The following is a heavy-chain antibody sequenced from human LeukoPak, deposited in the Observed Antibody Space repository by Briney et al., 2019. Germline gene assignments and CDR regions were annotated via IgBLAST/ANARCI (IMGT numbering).Heavy chain of an antibody. J-gene: IGHJ4*02. CDR2: ISNSGDST. Sequence: GGSLRLSCAASGFTFSGYAMGWVRQAPGKGPEWVSAISNSGDSTHYADSVKGRFTISRDNSKNTLHLQMNSLRGEDTAVYYWAKGYLAPGPTYDYWGQGALVTVSS. CDR3: AKGYLAPGPTYDY. V-gene: IGHV3-23*01. D-gene: IGHD1-26*01. CDR1: GFTFSGYA.